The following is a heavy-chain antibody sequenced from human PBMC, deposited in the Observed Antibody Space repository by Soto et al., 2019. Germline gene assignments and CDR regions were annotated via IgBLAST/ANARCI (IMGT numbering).Heavy chain of an antibody. V-gene: IGHV4-4*07. J-gene: IGHJ5*02. D-gene: IGHD3-16*01. Sequence: SETLSLTCAVSGASIRSYHWSWIRQPAGKGLEWIGRMQHTGNTNYNPSLKSRVTMSVDTSKNQISLKMTSVTAADTAVYFCAKDVSSRRWFDPWGPGILLTVFS. CDR3: AKDVSSRRWFDP. CDR1: GASIRSYH. CDR2: MQHTGNT.